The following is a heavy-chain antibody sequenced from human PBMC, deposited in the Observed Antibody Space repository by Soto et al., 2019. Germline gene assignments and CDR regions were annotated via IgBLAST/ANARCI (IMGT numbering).Heavy chain of an antibody. CDR2: NSGRSSYI. J-gene: IGHJ3*02. D-gene: IGHD4-17*01. CDR1: GFTFSSHN. CDR3: ARTDYGDYVRGAFDI. V-gene: IGHV3-21*01. Sequence: EVQLVESGGGLVKPGGYLRLSCAASGFTFSSHNMNWVRQAPGKGLEWVSCNSGRSSYIFYADSVKGRFTISRDNAKNSLYLQMNSLRVEDTAVYYCARTDYGDYVRGAFDIWGHGTMVTVSS.